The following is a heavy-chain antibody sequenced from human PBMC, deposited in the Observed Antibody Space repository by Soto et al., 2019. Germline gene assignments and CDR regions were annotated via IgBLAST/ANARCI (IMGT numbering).Heavy chain of an antibody. CDR1: GDSVSRNSAA. Sequence: PSPTPSLSCAISGDSVSRNSAAWNWFRLSPSRGLEWLARTYYRSRWYNDYAVSVRSRITVNPDTSKNQFSLQLTSVTPEDTAVDYCAGTTSHQWYFMYVWGIGTTVTVSS. V-gene: IGHV6-1*01. CDR2: TYYRSRWYN. D-gene: IGHD1-7*01. CDR3: AGTTSHQWYFMYV. J-gene: IGHJ6*03.